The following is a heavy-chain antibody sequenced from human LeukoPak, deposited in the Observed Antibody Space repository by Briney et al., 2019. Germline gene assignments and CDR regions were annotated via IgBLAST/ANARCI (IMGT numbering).Heavy chain of an antibody. D-gene: IGHD2-15*01. J-gene: IGHJ5*02. Sequence: GGSLRLSCAASGFTFSSYGMHWVRQAPGKGLEWVAVIWYDGSNKYYADSVKGRFTISRDNSKNTLYLQMNSLRAEDTAVYYCARGSRYCSGGSWYLNWFDPWGQGTLVTVSS. CDR1: GFTFSSYG. CDR2: IWYDGSNK. V-gene: IGHV3-33*01. CDR3: ARGSRYCSGGSWYLNWFDP.